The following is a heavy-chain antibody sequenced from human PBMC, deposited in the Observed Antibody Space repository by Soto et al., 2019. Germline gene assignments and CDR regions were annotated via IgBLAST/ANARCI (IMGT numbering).Heavy chain of an antibody. J-gene: IGHJ5*02. D-gene: IGHD6-13*01. V-gene: IGHV4-34*01. Sequence: SETLSLTCAVYCGSFSGYYWPWIRQPPWKGLEWIGEINHSGSTTYNPSLKRRVTISVDTSRNQFSLKLSSVTAADTAVFYCARSVESSTFYFDPWGQGTLVNVSS. CDR2: INHSGST. CDR3: ARSVESSTFYFDP. CDR1: CGSFSGYY.